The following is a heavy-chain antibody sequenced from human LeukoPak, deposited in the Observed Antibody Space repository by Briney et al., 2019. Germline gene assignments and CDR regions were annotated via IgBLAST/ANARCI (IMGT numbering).Heavy chain of an antibody. CDR2: ISAYNGNT. D-gene: IGHD6-13*01. Sequence: ASVKVSCKASGYTFTSYGISWVRQAPGQGLEWMGWISAYNGNTNYAQKLQGRVTITTDTSTSTAYMELRSLRSDDTAVYYCARDEVAAAGGGWFDPWGQGTLVTVSS. CDR1: GYTFTSYG. CDR3: ARDEVAAAGGGWFDP. V-gene: IGHV1-18*01. J-gene: IGHJ5*02.